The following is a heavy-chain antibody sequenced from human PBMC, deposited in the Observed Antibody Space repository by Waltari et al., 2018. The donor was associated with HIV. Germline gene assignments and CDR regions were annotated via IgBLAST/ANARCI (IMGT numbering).Heavy chain of an antibody. CDR2: INPNSGGT. Sequence: QVQLVQSGAAVKKPGASVKVSCKASGYTFTGYYMHRVRQAPGQGLEWMGWINPNSGGTNYAQKFQGRVTMTRDTSISTAYMELSRLRSDDTAVYYCARDRARTTDYYYYGMDVWGQGTTVTVSS. J-gene: IGHJ6*02. CDR1: GYTFTGYY. CDR3: ARDRARTTDYYYYGMDV. D-gene: IGHD1-7*01. V-gene: IGHV1-2*02.